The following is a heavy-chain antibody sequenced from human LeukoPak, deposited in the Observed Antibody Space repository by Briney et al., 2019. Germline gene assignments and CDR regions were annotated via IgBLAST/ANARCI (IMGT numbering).Heavy chain of an antibody. J-gene: IGHJ4*02. CDR3: ARDHTLRYYFDY. CDR2: IIPIFGTA. D-gene: IGHD4-17*01. V-gene: IGHV1-69*13. Sequence: GASVKVSCKASGGTFSSYAISWVRQAPGQGIEWMGGIIPIFGTANYAQKFQGRVTITADESTSTAYMELSSLRSEDTAVYYCARDHTLRYYFDYWGQGTLVTVSS. CDR1: GGTFSSYA.